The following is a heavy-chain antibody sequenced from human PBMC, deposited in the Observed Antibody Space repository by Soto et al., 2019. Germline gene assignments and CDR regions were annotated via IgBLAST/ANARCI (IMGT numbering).Heavy chain of an antibody. J-gene: IGHJ4*02. CDR1: GGSISSSSYY. D-gene: IGHD3-16*01. CDR3: ARPGIMSFGGVNPETGFDY. Sequence: SETLSLTCTVSGGSISSSSYYWGWIRQPPGKGLEWIGSIYYSGSTYYNPSLKSRVTISVDTSKNQFSLKLSSVTAADTAVYYCARPGIMSFGGVNPETGFDYWGQGTLVTVSS. V-gene: IGHV4-39*01. CDR2: IYYSGST.